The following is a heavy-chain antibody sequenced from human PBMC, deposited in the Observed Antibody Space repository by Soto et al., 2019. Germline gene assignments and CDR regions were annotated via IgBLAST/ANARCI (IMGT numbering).Heavy chain of an antibody. D-gene: IGHD2-2*01. V-gene: IGHV3-73*01. CDR1: GFSFSGSG. J-gene: IGHJ4*02. Sequence: GGSLRLSCAASGFSFSGSGIHWVRQASGKGLEWIGRIRSKPNNYATAYVASVKGRFTISRDDSKNTAYLQMNSLKTEDTAVYYCTRLDDVRIEPAFDYWGQGTLVTV. CDR2: IRSKPNNYAT. CDR3: TRLDDVRIEPAFDY.